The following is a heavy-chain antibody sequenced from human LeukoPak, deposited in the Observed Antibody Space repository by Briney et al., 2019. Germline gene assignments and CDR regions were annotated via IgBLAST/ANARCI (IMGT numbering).Heavy chain of an antibody. Sequence: GASVKVSCKASGYTFSGYFIHWVRQAPGQGLEWMGWINPNSGGTNYAQKFQGRVTMTRDTSISTAYMELSSLTSDDTAVYYCARVGGSWYLRLGLWGQGTLVTVSS. V-gene: IGHV1-2*02. D-gene: IGHD6-13*01. J-gene: IGHJ4*02. CDR3: ARVGGSWYLRLGL. CDR1: GYTFSGYF. CDR2: INPNSGGT.